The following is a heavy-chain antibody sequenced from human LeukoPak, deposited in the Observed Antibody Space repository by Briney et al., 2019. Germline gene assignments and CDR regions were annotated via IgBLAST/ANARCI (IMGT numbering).Heavy chain of an antibody. D-gene: IGHD3-22*01. V-gene: IGHV1-2*02. Sequence: ASVKVSCKSSGYTFTGYYMRWVRQAPGQGLKWMGWINPHSGDTIYAQKFQGRVTMTRDTSISTAYMELSRLRSDDTAVFYCARVWLSPYFFDYWGQGTLVTVSS. CDR2: INPHSGDT. CDR1: GYTFTGYY. CDR3: ARVWLSPYFFDY. J-gene: IGHJ4*02.